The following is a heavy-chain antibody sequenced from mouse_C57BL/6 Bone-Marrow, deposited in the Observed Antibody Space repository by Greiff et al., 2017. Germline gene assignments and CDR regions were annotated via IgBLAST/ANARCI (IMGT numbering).Heavy chain of an antibody. D-gene: IGHD1-1*01. CDR2: INPSSGYT. Sequence: QVQLQQSGADLARPGASVKMSCKASGYTFTSYTMHWVKQRPGQGLEWIGYINPSSGYTKYNQKFKDKATLTADKSSSTAYMQLSSLTSEDSAVYYCARESHYYGSRGWFGCWGKGTLVTVSA. V-gene: IGHV1-4*01. J-gene: IGHJ3*01. CDR3: ARESHYYGSRGWFGC. CDR1: GYTFTSYT.